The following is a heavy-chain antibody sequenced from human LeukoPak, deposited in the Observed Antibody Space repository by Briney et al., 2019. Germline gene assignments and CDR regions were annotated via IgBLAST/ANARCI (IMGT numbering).Heavy chain of an antibody. CDR3: ARAEIVGAAFDY. D-gene: IGHD1-26*01. CDR1: GFTVSSNY. J-gene: IGHJ4*02. CDR2: IYSGGST. Sequence: GGSLRLSCAASGFTVSSNYMSWVRQAPGKGLEWVSVIYSGGSTYYADSVKGRFTISRDNSKNTLYFQMNSLRAEDTAVYYCARAEIVGAAFDYWGQGTLVTVSS. V-gene: IGHV3-53*01.